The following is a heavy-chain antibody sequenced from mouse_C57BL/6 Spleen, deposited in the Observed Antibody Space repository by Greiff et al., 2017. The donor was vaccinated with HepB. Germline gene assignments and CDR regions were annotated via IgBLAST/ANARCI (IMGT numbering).Heavy chain of an antibody. CDR3: ATSYYDYDGGYAMDY. D-gene: IGHD2-4*01. J-gene: IGHJ4*01. CDR2: ISSGSSTI. V-gene: IGHV5-17*01. Sequence: EVQVVESGGGLVKPGGSLKLSCAASGFTFSDYGMHWVRQAPEKGLEWVAYISSGSSTIYYADTVKGRFTISRDNAKNTLFLQMTSLRSEDTAMYYCATSYYDYDGGYAMDYWGQGTSVTVSS. CDR1: GFTFSDYG.